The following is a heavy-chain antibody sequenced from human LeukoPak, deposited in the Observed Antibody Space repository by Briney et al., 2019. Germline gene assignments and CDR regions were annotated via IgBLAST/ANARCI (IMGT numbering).Heavy chain of an antibody. CDR2: IIPIFGTA. CDR1: GYTFTSYG. Sequence: ASVKVSCKASGYTFTSYGISWVRQAPGQGLEWMGGIIPIFGTANYAQKFQGRVTITADESTSTAYMELSSLRSEDTAVYYCARDTELGAFDYWGQGTLVTVSS. CDR3: ARDTELGAFDY. V-gene: IGHV1-69*13. D-gene: IGHD7-27*01. J-gene: IGHJ4*02.